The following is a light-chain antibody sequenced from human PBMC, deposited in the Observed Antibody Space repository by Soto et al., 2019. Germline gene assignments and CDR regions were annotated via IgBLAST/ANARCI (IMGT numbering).Light chain of an antibody. V-gene: IGKV3-11*01. CDR2: EAS. J-gene: IGKJ1*01. Sequence: EIVLTQSPATLSLSPGERATLSCMASQSVSSSLAWYQQKPGQAPRLLIYEASNRATGIPARFSGSESGTDFNLTSSSLEPEDFAFYYCQQRNYWRRTVGQGTKVEIK. CDR3: QQRNYWRRT. CDR1: QSVSSS.